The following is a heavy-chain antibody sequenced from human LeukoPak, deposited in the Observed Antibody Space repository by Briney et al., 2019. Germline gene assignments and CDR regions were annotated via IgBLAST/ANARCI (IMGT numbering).Heavy chain of an antibody. CDR1: GYTLTSYD. V-gene: IGHV1-8*01. J-gene: IGHJ4*02. CDR2: MNTNSGNT. Sequence: ASVNLSCKASGYTLTSYDINWVRHATRHGLEWMGWMNTNSGNTGYANTFQGSVTMTRNTSISTAYMELSSVTSEDTAVYYCARAGGYCGRISCPYYFDYWGQGSLVAVSS. CDR3: ARAGGYCGRISCPYYFDY. D-gene: IGHD2-15*01.